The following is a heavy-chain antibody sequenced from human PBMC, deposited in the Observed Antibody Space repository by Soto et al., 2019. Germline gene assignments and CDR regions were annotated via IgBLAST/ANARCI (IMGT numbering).Heavy chain of an antibody. CDR2: ISSDGSQK. CDR3: AKNIVRGHWYFDF. J-gene: IGHJ2*01. D-gene: IGHD3-10*01. V-gene: IGHV3-30*18. Sequence: QVQLVESGGGVVQPGKSLRLSCAASGIAFSGCGMFWVRQTPSKGLEWVAAISSDGSQKYYADSVKGRFTITRDNTKNTLYVQMNGLTTEDTAVYYCAKNIVRGHWYFDFWGHGTLVTVSS. CDR1: GIAFSGCG.